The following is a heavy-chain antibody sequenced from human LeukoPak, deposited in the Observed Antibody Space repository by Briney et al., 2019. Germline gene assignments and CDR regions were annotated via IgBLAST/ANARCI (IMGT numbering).Heavy chain of an antibody. Sequence: GGSLRLSCAASGFTFSSYAMSWVRQAPGKGLEWVSAISGSGSSTYYADSVKGRFTISRDNSKNTLYLQMNSLRAEDTAVYYCAKVPGYSSVYYFDYWGQGTLVTVSS. CDR1: GFTFSSYA. D-gene: IGHD6-19*01. V-gene: IGHV3-23*01. J-gene: IGHJ4*02. CDR2: ISGSGSST. CDR3: AKVPGYSSVYYFDY.